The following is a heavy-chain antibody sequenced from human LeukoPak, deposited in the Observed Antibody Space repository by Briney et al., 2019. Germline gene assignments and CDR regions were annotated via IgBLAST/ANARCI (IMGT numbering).Heavy chain of an antibody. J-gene: IGHJ2*01. CDR1: GFTFSSYE. D-gene: IGHD6-19*01. CDR2: ISTSGNTI. CDR3: ASEAADGQFLWFFDL. V-gene: IGHV3-48*03. Sequence: GGSLRLSCAASGFTFSSYEMNSVRQAPGKGLEWVSYISTSGNTIYYADSVKGRFTISRDNAKNALYLQMNSLRAEDTAVYYCASEAADGQFLWFFDLWGRGTLVTVSS.